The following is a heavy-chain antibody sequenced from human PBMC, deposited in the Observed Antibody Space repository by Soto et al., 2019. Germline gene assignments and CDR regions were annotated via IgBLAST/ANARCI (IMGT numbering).Heavy chain of an antibody. D-gene: IGHD3-3*01. Sequence: ASVKVSCKASGYTFTSYDINWVRQATGQGLEWMGWMNPNSGNTGYAQKFQGRVTMTRNTSISTAYMELSSLRSEDTAVYYCARGVYYDFWSGYYYPYYYYMDVWGKGTTVTVSS. CDR2: MNPNSGNT. V-gene: IGHV1-8*01. J-gene: IGHJ6*03. CDR3: ARGVYYDFWSGYYYPYYYYMDV. CDR1: GYTFTSYD.